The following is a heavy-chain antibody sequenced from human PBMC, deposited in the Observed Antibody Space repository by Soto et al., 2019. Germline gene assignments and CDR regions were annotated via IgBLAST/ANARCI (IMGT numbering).Heavy chain of an antibody. CDR3: ARRPTGFGEFPHAFDI. V-gene: IGHV4-59*08. J-gene: IGHJ3*02. D-gene: IGHD3-10*01. CDR2: IYYSGST. Sequence: SETLSLTCTVSGGSISSYYWSWIRQPPGKGLEWIGYIYYSGSTNYNPSLKSRVTISVDTSKNQFSRKLSSVTAADTAVYYCARRPTGFGEFPHAFDIWGQGTMVTVSS. CDR1: GGSISSYY.